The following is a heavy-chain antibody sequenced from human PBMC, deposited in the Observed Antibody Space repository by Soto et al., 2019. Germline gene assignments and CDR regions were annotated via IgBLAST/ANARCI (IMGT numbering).Heavy chain of an antibody. CDR2: IWSDGSKK. V-gene: IGHV3-33*01. J-gene: IGHJ6*02. CDR3: ASELLWSGYLYGMDV. D-gene: IGHD5-12*01. CDR1: GFTFSSSV. Sequence: QVPLEESGGCVVQPGRSLRLSCAASGFTFSSSVMHWVRQSPGRGMEWVAVIWSDGSKKYYADSVTVRFAISRDNSINTMYLQMRSLNDEDTAVYYCASELLWSGYLYGMDVWGQGTRVTVSS.